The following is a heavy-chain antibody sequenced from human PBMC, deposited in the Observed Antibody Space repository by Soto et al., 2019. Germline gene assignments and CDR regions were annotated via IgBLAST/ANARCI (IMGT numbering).Heavy chain of an antibody. CDR2: ISYDGSNK. J-gene: IGHJ4*02. CDR3: AREHYDILTGPYFDY. Sequence: PGGSLRLSCAASGFTFSSYAMHWVRQAPGKGLEWVAVISYDGSNKYYADSVKGRFTISRDNSKNTLYLQMNSLRAEDTAVYYCAREHYDILTGPYFDYWGQGTLVTVSS. V-gene: IGHV3-30-3*01. CDR1: GFTFSSYA. D-gene: IGHD3-9*01.